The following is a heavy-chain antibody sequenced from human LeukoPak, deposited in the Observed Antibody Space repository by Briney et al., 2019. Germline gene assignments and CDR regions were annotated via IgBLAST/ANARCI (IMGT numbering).Heavy chain of an antibody. D-gene: IGHD7-27*01. Sequence: GGSLRLSCAVSGFTFSTYYMGWVRQAPGKGLEWLANINQDGSETYYVDSVKGRFTISRDNAKKLLFLQMNSLRAEDTAVYYCAREEGGRLGIDYYFDYWGQGTLVTVSS. V-gene: IGHV3-7*01. CDR3: AREEGGRLGIDYYFDY. CDR1: GFTFSTYY. J-gene: IGHJ4*02. CDR2: INQDGSET.